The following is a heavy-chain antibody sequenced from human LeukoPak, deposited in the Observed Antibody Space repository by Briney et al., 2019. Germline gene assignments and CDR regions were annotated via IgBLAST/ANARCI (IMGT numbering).Heavy chain of an antibody. V-gene: IGHV3-64D*09. CDR2: ITSNGGST. J-gene: IGHJ4*02. CDR1: GFTLSNYA. D-gene: IGHD3/OR15-3a*01. Sequence: PGGSLRLSCSASGFTLSNYAMYWVRQAPGKGLEYVSAITSNGGSTYYADSVKGRFSISRDNSKNTPYLQMSSLRPEDTAVYYCLGLHNYWGQGTLVTVSS. CDR3: LGLHNY.